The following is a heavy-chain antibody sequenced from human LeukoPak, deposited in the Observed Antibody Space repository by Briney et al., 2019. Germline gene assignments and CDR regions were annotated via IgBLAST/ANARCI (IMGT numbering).Heavy chain of an antibody. CDR1: GFTFSSYG. CDR3: AKDLVSRGIAAADAFDI. V-gene: IGHV3-30*02. J-gene: IGHJ3*02. D-gene: IGHD6-13*01. Sequence: GGSLRLSCAASGFTFSSYGMHWVRQAPGKGLEWVAFIRYDGSNKYYADSVKGRFTISRDNSKNTLYLQMNSLRAEDTAVYYCAKDLVSRGIAAADAFDIWGQGTMVTVSS. CDR2: IRYDGSNK.